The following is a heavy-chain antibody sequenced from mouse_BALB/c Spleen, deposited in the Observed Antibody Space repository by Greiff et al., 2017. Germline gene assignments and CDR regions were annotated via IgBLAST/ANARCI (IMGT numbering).Heavy chain of an antibody. CDR1: GFTFSSYA. CDR3: ARQGYYGNYVDY. J-gene: IGHJ2*01. V-gene: IGHV5-9-3*01. D-gene: IGHD2-1*01. Sequence: EVQGVESGGGLVKPGGSLKLSCAASGFTFSSYAMSWVRQTPEKRLEWVATISSGGSYTYYPDSVKGRFTISRDNAKNTLYLQMSSLRSEDTAMYYCARQGYYGNYVDYWGQGTTLTVSS. CDR2: ISSGGSYT.